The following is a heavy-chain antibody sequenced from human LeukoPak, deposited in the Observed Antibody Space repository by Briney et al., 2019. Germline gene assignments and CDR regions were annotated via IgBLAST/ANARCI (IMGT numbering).Heavy chain of an antibody. CDR1: GGSVNSISYY. CDR3: ARGPYGDPTSFDP. CDR2: IYYSGST. Sequence: SETLSLTCTVSGGSVNSISYYWSWIRQPPGKGLEWIGYIYYSGSTYYNPSLKSRVTISVDTSKNQFSLKLCSVTAADTAVYYCARGPYGDPTSFDPWGQGTLVTVSS. V-gene: IGHV4-30-4*08. D-gene: IGHD4-17*01. J-gene: IGHJ5*02.